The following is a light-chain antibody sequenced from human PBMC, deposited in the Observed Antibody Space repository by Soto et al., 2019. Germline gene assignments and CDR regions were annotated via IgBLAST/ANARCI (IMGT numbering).Light chain of an antibody. V-gene: IGKV3-20*01. CDR2: SAS. J-gene: IGKJ5*01. Sequence: EIVLTQSPGTLSLSPGDRATLSCRASQTVTGNYLAWYHQKPGQAPRLLIHSASSRATGIPNRFSGSGSGTDLTLTISSLEPEDFAVYYCEQYGSSPPSITFGQGTRLEI. CDR3: EQYGSSPPSIT. CDR1: QTVTGNY.